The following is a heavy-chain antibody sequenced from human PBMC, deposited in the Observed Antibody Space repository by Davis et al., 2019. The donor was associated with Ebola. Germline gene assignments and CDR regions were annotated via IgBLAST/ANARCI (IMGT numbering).Heavy chain of an antibody. D-gene: IGHD1-1*01. Sequence: GESLKISCAASGFTFSSHAMYWVRQAPGKGLEWVEVITYDGSYKYYADSLKGRFTISRDNSKNTLYLQMDSLRTEDTAVYYCARGWGNWNGDYWGRGTLVTVSS. CDR3: ARGWGNWNGDY. CDR2: ITYDGSYK. V-gene: IGHV3-30*04. J-gene: IGHJ4*02. CDR1: GFTFSSHA.